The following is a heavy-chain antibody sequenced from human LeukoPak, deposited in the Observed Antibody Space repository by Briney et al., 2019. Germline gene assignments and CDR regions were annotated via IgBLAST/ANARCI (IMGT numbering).Heavy chain of an antibody. CDR2: IDTSDSYT. D-gene: IGHD2-2*01. CDR1: GYRFTSYW. J-gene: IGHJ6*02. V-gene: IGHV5-10-1*01. Sequence: GESLKISCKGSGYRFTSYWITWVRQMPGKGLEWMGRIDTSDSYTNYSPSFQGHVTISADKSISTAYLQWSSLKASDIAMYYCARHPDCTRTSCYVDYYGMDVWGQGTTVTVSS. CDR3: ARHPDCTRTSCYVDYYGMDV.